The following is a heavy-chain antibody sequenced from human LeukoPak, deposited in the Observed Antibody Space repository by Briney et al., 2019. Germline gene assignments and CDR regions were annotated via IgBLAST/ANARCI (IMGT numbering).Heavy chain of an antibody. Sequence: GGSLRLSCAASGLTFTNAWMSWVRRAPGKGLEWVGRIKSQTAGGTTDYAAPVKGRFTMSRDDSKNTVCLQMNSLKTEDTAVYYCTTPYGSGSYLNAFEIWGQGTMVTVSS. CDR1: GLTFTNAW. CDR3: TTPYGSGSYLNAFEI. J-gene: IGHJ3*02. D-gene: IGHD3-10*01. CDR2: IKSQTAGGTT. V-gene: IGHV3-15*01.